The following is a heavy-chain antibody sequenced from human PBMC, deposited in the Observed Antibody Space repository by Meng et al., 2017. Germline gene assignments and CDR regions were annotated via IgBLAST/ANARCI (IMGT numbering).Heavy chain of an antibody. CDR1: GLRFTDAW. D-gene: IGHD6-13*01. Sequence: EGQLVGLGGGLVKPGWTLRLSCVASGLRFTDAWMSWVRQAPGKGLEWVGRIKRNRDGGTIDYAARVKGRFTISRDESKNTLYLQMDSLITEDTAVYFCATGAAAADHWGQGTLVTVSS. CDR2: IKRNRDGGTI. J-gene: IGHJ4*02. CDR3: ATGAAAADH. V-gene: IGHV3-15*01.